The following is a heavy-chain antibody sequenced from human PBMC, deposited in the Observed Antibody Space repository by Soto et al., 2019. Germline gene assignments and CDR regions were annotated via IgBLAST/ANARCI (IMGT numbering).Heavy chain of an antibody. CDR1: GFTFRWFG. CDR2: ISNDGSNE. V-gene: IGHV3-30*18. CDR3: AKGEVRGIIPSYFDY. J-gene: IGHJ4*02. D-gene: IGHD3-10*01. Sequence: QVQLVESGGGVVQPGRSLRLSCAGSGFTFRWFGMNWVRQAPGKGLEWVARISNDGSNEYYVDSVKGRFTISRDKSKNTLYLQMDSLRAEDTAVDYCAKGEVRGIIPSYFDYWGLGTLVTVSS.